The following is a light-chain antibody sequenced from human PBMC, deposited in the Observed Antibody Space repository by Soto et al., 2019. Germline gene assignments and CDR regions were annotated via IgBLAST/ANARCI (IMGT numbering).Light chain of an antibody. CDR1: QSLLHSNGYSY. CDR3: MEAVQTPWT. V-gene: IGKV2-28*01. Sequence: DIVMTQSPVSLPVTPGEPASISCRSSQSLLHSNGYSYLDWLLQRPGQSPQLLIYLGSNRAPGVPDRFSGSGSGTDFTLKISRVEAEDVGVYYCMEAVQTPWTFGQGTKVEIK. CDR2: LGS. J-gene: IGKJ1*01.